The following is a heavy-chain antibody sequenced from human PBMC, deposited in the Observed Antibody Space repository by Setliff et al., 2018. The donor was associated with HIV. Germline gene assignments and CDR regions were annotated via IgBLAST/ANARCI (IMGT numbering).Heavy chain of an antibody. CDR3: ARHLVSPTGYYNYMDV. Sequence: SETLSLTCAVYGASFSGDYCDWVRQPPGKGLEWIGYIYYNGRTNYNPSLRSGVTISVDTSKNQFFLRLSSVTAADTAVYYCARHLVSPTGYYNYMDVWGKGTTVTVSS. D-gene: IGHD5-12*01. V-gene: IGHV4-59*08. CDR1: GASFSGDY. J-gene: IGHJ6*03. CDR2: IYYNGRT.